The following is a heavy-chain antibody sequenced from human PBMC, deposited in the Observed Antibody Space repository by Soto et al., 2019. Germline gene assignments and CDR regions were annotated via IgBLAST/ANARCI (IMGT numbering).Heavy chain of an antibody. Sequence: PGESLKISCKGYGYSFTSYWIGWVRQMPGKGLEWMGIICPGDSDTRYSPSFQGQVTISADKSISTAYLQWSSLKASDTAMYYCARLHGSGSYYYYYYYGMDVWGQGTTVTVSS. V-gene: IGHV5-51*01. CDR1: GYSFTSYW. CDR3: ARLHGSGSYYYYYYYGMDV. D-gene: IGHD3-10*01. J-gene: IGHJ6*02. CDR2: ICPGDSDT.